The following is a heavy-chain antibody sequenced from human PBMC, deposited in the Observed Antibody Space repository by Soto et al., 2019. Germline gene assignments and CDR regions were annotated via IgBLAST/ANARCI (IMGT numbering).Heavy chain of an antibody. CDR2: ISAYNGNT. V-gene: IGHV1-18*04. CDR1: GYTFTSYG. D-gene: IGHD2-21*02. CDR3: AREAYCGGDCPEAEYVQH. Sequence: ASVKVSCKASGYTFTSYGISWVRQAPGQGLEWMGWISAYNGNTNYAQKLQGRVTMTTDTSTSTAYMELRSLRSDDTAVYYCAREAYCGGDCPEAEYVQHWGQGTLVTVSS. J-gene: IGHJ1*01.